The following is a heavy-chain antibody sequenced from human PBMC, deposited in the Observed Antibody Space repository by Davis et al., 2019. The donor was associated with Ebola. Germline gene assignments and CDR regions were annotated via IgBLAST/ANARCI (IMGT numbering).Heavy chain of an antibody. V-gene: IGHV4-59*01. CDR2: ISYIGST. CDR1: GDSFSRYY. CDR3: ARGVYGAYFDN. J-gene: IGHJ4*02. Sequence: PSETLSLTCTVSGDSFSRYYWSWIRQPPGKGLEWIGFISYIGSTSYNPSLKSRVTISVDTSKNQFSLKLSSVTAADTAVYYCARGVYGAYFDNWGQGTLVTVSS. D-gene: IGHD4-17*01.